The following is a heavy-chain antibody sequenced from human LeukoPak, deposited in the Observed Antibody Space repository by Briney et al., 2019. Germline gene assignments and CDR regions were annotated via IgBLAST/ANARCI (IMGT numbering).Heavy chain of an antibody. D-gene: IGHD6-19*01. CDR3: AKAGRSGWYPGWPFDI. CDR1: GFTFLTYA. CDR2: IRDSGAST. J-gene: IGHJ3*02. V-gene: IGHV3-23*01. Sequence: GGSLRLSCAASGFTFLTYAMSWVRQAPGKGLQWVSVIRDSGASTYYADSVRGRFTISRDNSKNTLYLQMNSLRAEDTAVYYCAKAGRSGWYPGWPFDIWGQGTMVTVSS.